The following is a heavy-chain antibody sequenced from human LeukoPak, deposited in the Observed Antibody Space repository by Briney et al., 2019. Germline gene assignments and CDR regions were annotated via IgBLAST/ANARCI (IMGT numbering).Heavy chain of an antibody. J-gene: IGHJ5*02. V-gene: IGHV4-34*01. Sequence: SETLSLTCTVYGGSFSVYYWSWIRQPPGKGLEWIGEINHSGSTNYNPSLKSRVTISVDTSKNQFSLKLSSVTAADTAVYYCARGLELLWGPWGQGTLVTVSS. CDR2: INHSGST. D-gene: IGHD3-10*01. CDR3: ARGLELLWGP. CDR1: GGSFSVYY.